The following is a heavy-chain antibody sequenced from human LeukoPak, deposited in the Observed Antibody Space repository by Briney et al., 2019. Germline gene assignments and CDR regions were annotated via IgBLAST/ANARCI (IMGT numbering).Heavy chain of an antibody. Sequence: GGSLRLSRAASGFTFSSYGMHWVRQAPGKGLEWVAVIWYDGSNKYYADSVKGRFTISRDNSKNTLYLQMNSLRAEDTAVYYCARDMGFYGSGSYYKGAFDYWGQGTLVTVSS. CDR3: ARDMGFYGSGSYYKGAFDY. CDR2: IWYDGSNK. J-gene: IGHJ4*02. V-gene: IGHV3-33*01. CDR1: GFTFSSYG. D-gene: IGHD3-10*01.